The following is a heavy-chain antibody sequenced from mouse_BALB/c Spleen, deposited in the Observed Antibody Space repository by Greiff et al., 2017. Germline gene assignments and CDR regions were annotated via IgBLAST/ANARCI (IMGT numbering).Heavy chain of an antibody. J-gene: IGHJ3*01. V-gene: IGHV5-17*02. Sequence: EVQLVESGGGLVQPGGSRKLSCAASGFTFSSFGMHWVRQAPEKGLEWVAYISSGSSTIYYADTVKGRFTISRDNPKNTLFLQMTSLRSEDTAMYYCARTGYDSAWFAYWGQGTLVTVSA. D-gene: IGHD2-4*01. CDR2: ISSGSSTI. CDR3: ARTGYDSAWFAY. CDR1: GFTFSSFG.